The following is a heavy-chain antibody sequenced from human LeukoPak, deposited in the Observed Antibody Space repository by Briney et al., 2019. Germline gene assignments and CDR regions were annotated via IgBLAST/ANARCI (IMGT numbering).Heavy chain of an antibody. D-gene: IGHD2-15*01. V-gene: IGHV4-59*11. CDR3: ARELNCRGGSCHFDY. CDR2: IYYSGST. CDR1: GGSISSHY. J-gene: IGHJ4*02. Sequence: SETLSLTCTVSGGSISSHYWSWIRQPPGKGLEWIGCIYYSGSTNYNPSLKSRVTISVDTSKNQFSLKLSSVTAADTAVYYCARELNCRGGSCHFDYWGQGTLVTVSS.